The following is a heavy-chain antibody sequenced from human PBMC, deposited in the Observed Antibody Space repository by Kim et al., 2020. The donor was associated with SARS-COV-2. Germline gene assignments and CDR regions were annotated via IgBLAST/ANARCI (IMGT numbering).Heavy chain of an antibody. V-gene: IGHV4-39*01. J-gene: IGHJ4*01. CDR2: MYYTGRT. CDR3: ARPTSLWFGDDNDC. D-gene: IGHD3-10*01. CDR1: GGSISSSRYY. Sequence: SETLSLTCTVSGGSISSSRYYWGWVRQPPGKGLEWIATMYYTGRTYYNPSLESRVTLSVDTSKNGVSLKLTSFTAADTAVYYCARPTSLWFGDDNDCWG.